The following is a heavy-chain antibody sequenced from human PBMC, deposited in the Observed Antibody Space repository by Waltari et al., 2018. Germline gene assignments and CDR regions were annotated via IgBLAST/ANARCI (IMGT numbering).Heavy chain of an antibody. V-gene: IGHV4-59*01. CDR3: ASGHYDFWSGYRTGGWFDP. CDR2: IYHSGST. J-gene: IGHJ5*02. D-gene: IGHD3-3*01. Sequence: QVQLQESGPGLVKPSETLSLTCTVSGGSISSYYWSWIRQPPGKGLEWIGYIYHSGSTNYNPSLKSRVTISVDTSKNQFSLKLSSVTAADTAVYYCASGHYDFWSGYRTGGWFDPWGQGTLVTVSS. CDR1: GGSISSYY.